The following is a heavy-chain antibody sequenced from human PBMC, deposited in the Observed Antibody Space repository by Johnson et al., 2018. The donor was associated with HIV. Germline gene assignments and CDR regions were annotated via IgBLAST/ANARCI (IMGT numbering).Heavy chain of an antibody. CDR2: ISYDGSNK. V-gene: IGHV3-30*19. D-gene: IGHD2-21*01. Sequence: QVQLVESGGGVVQPGRSLRLSCAASGFTFSSYGMHWVRQAPGKGLEWVAVISYDGSNKYYADSVKGRFTISRDNSKNTLYLQMNSLRAEDTAVYYCAGERRAGVKGAFDIWGQGTMVTVSS. CDR3: AGERRAGVKGAFDI. J-gene: IGHJ3*02. CDR1: GFTFSSYG.